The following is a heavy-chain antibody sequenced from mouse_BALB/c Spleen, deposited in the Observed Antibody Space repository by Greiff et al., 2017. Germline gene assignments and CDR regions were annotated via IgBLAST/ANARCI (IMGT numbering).Heavy chain of an antibody. D-gene: IGHD1-1*01. V-gene: IGHV1-82*01. CDR2: IYPGDGDT. J-gene: IGHJ2*01. Sequence: VQLQQSGPELVKPGASVKISCKASGYAFSSSWMNWVKQRPGQGLEWIGRIYPGDGDTNYNGKFKGKATLTADKSSSTAYMQLSSLTSVDSAVYFCACYGSGYYFDYWGQGTTLTVSS. CDR1: GYAFSSSW. CDR3: ACYGSGYYFDY.